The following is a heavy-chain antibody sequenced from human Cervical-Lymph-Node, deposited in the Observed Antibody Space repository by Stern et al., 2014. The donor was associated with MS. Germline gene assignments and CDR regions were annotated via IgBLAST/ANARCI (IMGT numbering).Heavy chain of an antibody. J-gene: IGHJ6*02. CDR2: INPSGGST. D-gene: IGHD2-15*01. V-gene: IGHV1-46*01. CDR3: ARDGDIVVVVAATPDYYYGMDV. CDR1: GYTFTSYY. Sequence: QVQLGQSGAEVKKPGASVKVSCKASGYTFTSYYMHWVRQAPGQGLEWMGIINPSGGSTSYAQKFQGRVTMTTDTSTSTVYMELSSLRSEDTAVYYCARDGDIVVVVAATPDYYYGMDVWGQGTTVTVSS.